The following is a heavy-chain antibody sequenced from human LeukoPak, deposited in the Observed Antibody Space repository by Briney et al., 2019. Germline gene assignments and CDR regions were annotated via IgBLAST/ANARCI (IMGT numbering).Heavy chain of an antibody. V-gene: IGHV4-34*01. Sequence: SETLSLTCADYGGSFSGYYWSWIRQPPGKGLEWIGEINHSGSTNYNPSLKSRVTISVDTSKNQFSLKLSSVTAADTAVYYCARLRWGFDYWGQGTLVTVSS. D-gene: IGHD7-27*01. J-gene: IGHJ4*02. CDR2: INHSGST. CDR3: ARLRWGFDY. CDR1: GGSFSGYY.